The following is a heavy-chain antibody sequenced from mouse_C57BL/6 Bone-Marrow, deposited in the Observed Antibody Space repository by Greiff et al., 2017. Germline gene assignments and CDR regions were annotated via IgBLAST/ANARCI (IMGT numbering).Heavy chain of an antibody. D-gene: IGHD2-5*01. V-gene: IGHV1-64*01. Sequence: QVQLQQPGAELVKPGASVKLSCKASGYTFTSYWMHWVKQRPGQGLEWIGMIHPNSGSTNYNEKFKSKATLTVDKSSSTAYMQLSSLTSADSAVYYCARPIVKVGYAMDYWGQGTSVTVSS. J-gene: IGHJ4*01. CDR2: IHPNSGST. CDR3: ARPIVKVGYAMDY. CDR1: GYTFTSYW.